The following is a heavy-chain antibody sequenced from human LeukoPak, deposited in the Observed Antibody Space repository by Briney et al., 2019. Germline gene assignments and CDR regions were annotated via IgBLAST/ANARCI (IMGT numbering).Heavy chain of an antibody. Sequence: AGGSLRLSCEASGFTFSNYAMHWVRQAPGKEQQWVAVISFDGNNKKYAGSVNGRFTISRDDSKNTLFLQMNSLRTEDTAVYYCVRESERQTASDYFYYMGVWGKGTTVTVSS. V-gene: IGHV3-30*14. D-gene: IGHD6-25*01. CDR3: VRESERQTASDYFYYMGV. CDR2: ISFDGNNK. CDR1: GFTFSNYA. J-gene: IGHJ6*03.